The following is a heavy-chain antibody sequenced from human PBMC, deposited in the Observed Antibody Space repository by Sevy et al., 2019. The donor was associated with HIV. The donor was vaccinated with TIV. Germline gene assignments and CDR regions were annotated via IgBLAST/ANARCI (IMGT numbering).Heavy chain of an antibody. V-gene: IGHV3-49*03. CDR2: IRSKTYGGTT. CDR1: GFTFGDYA. Sequence: GGSLRLSCTASGFTFGDYAMSWCRQAPGKGLEWVGFIRSKTYGGTTEYAASAKGRFTISRDDSKSIAYLQMYSLKTEDTAVYYCTRVRGTISPYYYYGMDVWGQGTTVTVSS. CDR3: TRVRGTISPYYYYGMDV. J-gene: IGHJ6*02. D-gene: IGHD3-16*01.